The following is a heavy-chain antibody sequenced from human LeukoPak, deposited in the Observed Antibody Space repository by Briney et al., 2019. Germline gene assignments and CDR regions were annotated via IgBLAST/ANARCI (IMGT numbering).Heavy chain of an antibody. D-gene: IGHD3-22*01. CDR1: GYTFTGYY. CDR2: INPNSGGT. Sequence: ASVKVSCKASGYTFTGYYMHWVRQAPGQGLEWMGWINPNSGGTNYAQKFQGRVTMTRNTSISTAYMELSSLRSEDTAVYYCAREDSSGYLFSYWGQGTLVTVSS. CDR3: AREDSSGYLFSY. J-gene: IGHJ4*02. V-gene: IGHV1-2*02.